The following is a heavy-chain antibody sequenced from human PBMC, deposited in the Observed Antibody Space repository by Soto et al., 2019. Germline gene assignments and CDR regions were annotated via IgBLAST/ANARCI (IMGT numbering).Heavy chain of an antibody. V-gene: IGHV1-18*01. J-gene: IGHJ6*02. CDR2: ISAYNGNT. CDR1: GYTLTSYC. Sequence: ASVNVSCKPSGYTLTSYCISWVRQAPGQGLEWMGWISAYNGNTNYAQKLQGRVTMTTDTSTSTAYMELRSLRSDDTAVYYCARDLYYGMDVWGQGTTVTVSS. CDR3: ARDLYYGMDV.